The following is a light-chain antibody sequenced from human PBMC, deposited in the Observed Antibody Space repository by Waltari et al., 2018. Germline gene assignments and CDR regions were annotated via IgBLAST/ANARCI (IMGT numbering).Light chain of an antibody. CDR3: QQYNSYSLLT. Sequence: DIQMTQHPPTLAADVRGGVTITCRASKSISNWLAWYQQKPGKAPNLLIYNASTLESGVPSRFSGSGAGTEFTLTISSLQPDDFATYYCQQYNSYSLLTFGGGTKVEIK. CDR2: NAS. V-gene: IGKV1-5*03. J-gene: IGKJ4*01. CDR1: KSISNW.